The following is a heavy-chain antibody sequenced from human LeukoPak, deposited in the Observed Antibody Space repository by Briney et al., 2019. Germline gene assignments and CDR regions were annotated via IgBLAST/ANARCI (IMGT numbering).Heavy chain of an antibody. CDR1: GFTFSSYA. V-gene: IGHV3-23*01. Sequence: GGSLRLSCAASGFTFSSYAMSWVRQAPGKGLEWVSGISGSGGSTYHADSVKGRFTISRDNSRNTLYLQMNSPRAEDTAVYYCAKHIVATSADYWGQGTLVTVSS. CDR3: AKHIVATSADY. J-gene: IGHJ4*02. D-gene: IGHD5-12*01. CDR2: ISGSGGST.